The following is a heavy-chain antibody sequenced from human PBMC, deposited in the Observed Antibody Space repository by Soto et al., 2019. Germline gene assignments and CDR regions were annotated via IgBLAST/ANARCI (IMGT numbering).Heavy chain of an antibody. CDR1: GSTFSSYS. Sequence: GGSLRLSCAASGSTFSSYSMNWVRQAPGKGLEWVSSISSSSYIYYADSVKGRFTISRDNAKNSLYLQMNSLRAEDTAVYYCARDSYSSSSEFDYWGQGTLVTVSS. D-gene: IGHD6-6*01. V-gene: IGHV3-21*01. J-gene: IGHJ4*02. CDR3: ARDSYSSSSEFDY. CDR2: ISSSSYI.